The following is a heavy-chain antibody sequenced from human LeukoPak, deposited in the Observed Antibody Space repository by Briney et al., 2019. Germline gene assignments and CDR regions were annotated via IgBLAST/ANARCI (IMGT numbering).Heavy chain of an antibody. J-gene: IGHJ4*01. CDR1: GFTFSNSA. CDR3: AKGIYSSGWSYFDY. V-gene: IGHV3-23*01. Sequence: GGSLRLSCAASGFTFSNSAMSWVRQAPGKGLEWVSTLSGSGITTYYADSVKGRFTISRDNSKNTLYPQMYSLRAEDTAVYYCAKGIYSSGWSYFDYWGHGTLVTVSS. CDR2: LSGSGITT. D-gene: IGHD6-19*01.